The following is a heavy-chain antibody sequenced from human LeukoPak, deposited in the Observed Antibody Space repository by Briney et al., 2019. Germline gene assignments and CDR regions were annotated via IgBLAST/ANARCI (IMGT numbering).Heavy chain of an antibody. CDR1: GFTFDDYA. D-gene: IGHD1-26*01. V-gene: IGHV3-20*04. CDR3: ARGAVGNY. J-gene: IGHJ4*02. Sequence: GGSLRLSCTASGFTFDDYAMSWVRQAPGKGLEWVSGIYWNGGSTGYADSVKGRFTISRDNAKNSLYLQMSGLRVEDTALYYCARGAVGNYWGQGTLVTVSS. CDR2: IYWNGGST.